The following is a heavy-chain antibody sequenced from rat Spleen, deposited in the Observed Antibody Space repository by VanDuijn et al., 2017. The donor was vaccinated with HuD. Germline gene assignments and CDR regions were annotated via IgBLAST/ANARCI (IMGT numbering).Heavy chain of an antibody. J-gene: IGHJ4*01. CDR3: TRGGGYVMDA. Sequence: VQLKESGPGLVQPSQTLSLTCPVSGFSSTDYSVHWVRQPPGKGLEWMGVMWSGGSTAYNSALKSRLSISRDTSKSQVFLKINSLQTEDTAIYYCTRGGGYVMDAWGQGASVTVSS. CDR1: GFSSTDYS. CDR2: MWSGGST. V-gene: IGHV2S63*01. D-gene: IGHD1-11*01.